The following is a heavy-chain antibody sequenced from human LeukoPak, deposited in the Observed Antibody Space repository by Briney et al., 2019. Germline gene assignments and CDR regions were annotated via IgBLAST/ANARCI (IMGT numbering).Heavy chain of an antibody. CDR1: GFTFSDYY. V-gene: IGHV3-11*01. CDR2: ISSSGSTI. Sequence: PGGSLRLSCAASGFTFSDYYMSWIRQAPGKGLEWVSYISSSGSTIYYADSVKGRFTISRDNAKNSLYLQMNSLRAEDTALYYCAKGSDWLFPKYYFDYWGQGTLVTVSS. J-gene: IGHJ4*02. CDR3: AKGSDWLFPKYYFDY. D-gene: IGHD3-9*01.